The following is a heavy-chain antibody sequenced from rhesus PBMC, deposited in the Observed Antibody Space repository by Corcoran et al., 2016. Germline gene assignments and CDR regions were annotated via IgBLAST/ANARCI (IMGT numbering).Heavy chain of an antibody. V-gene: IGHV4-106*01. D-gene: IGHD2-8*01. CDR1: GGSISDDYY. CDR2: IYGSCGCT. J-gene: IGHJ4*01. CDR3: AGRSGGYCSGGVCYGFDY. Sequence: QVQLQESGPGLVKPSATLSLTCAVSGGSISDDYYWSWIRQPPGKGLEWIGYIYGSCGCTNYNPSLKNRVTISIDTSKNQFSLKLSSVTAADTAVYYCAGRSGGYCSGGVCYGFDYWGQGVLVTVSS.